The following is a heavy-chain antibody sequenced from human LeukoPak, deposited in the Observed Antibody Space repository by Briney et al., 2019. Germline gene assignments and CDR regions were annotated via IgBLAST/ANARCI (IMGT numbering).Heavy chain of an antibody. CDR3: ASNPPFGAYEGNWFDP. V-gene: IGHV1-18*01. D-gene: IGHD3-3*01. Sequence: ASVKVSCKASGYTLTSYGISWVRQAPGQGLEWMGWISAYNGNTNYAQKIQGRVTMTTDTSTSTAYMELRSLRSDDTAVYYCASNPPFGAYEGNWFDPWGQGTLVTVSS. CDR2: ISAYNGNT. J-gene: IGHJ5*02. CDR1: GYTLTSYG.